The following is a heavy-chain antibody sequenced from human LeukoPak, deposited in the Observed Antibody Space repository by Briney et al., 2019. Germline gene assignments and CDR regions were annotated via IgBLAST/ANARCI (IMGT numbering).Heavy chain of an antibody. Sequence: ASVKVSCKASGYTFTGYYMHWVRQASGQGLKWMGWINPNSGGTNYAQKFQGRVTMTRDTSISTAYMELSRLRSDDTAVYYCARYCSSTSCYRVNDAFDIWGQGTMVTVSS. D-gene: IGHD2-2*01. CDR1: GYTFTGYY. J-gene: IGHJ3*02. CDR3: ARYCSSTSCYRVNDAFDI. V-gene: IGHV1-2*02. CDR2: INPNSGGT.